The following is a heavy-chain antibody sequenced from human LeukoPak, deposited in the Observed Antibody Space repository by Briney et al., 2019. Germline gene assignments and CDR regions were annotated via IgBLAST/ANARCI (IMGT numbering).Heavy chain of an antibody. J-gene: IGHJ4*02. D-gene: IGHD6-19*01. V-gene: IGHV4-59*08. CDR1: GGFIGSFY. Sequence: SETLSLTCTVSGGFIGSFYWSWIRQPPGKGLEWIGYIDYSGSTNYNASLKSRVTISVDTSGNQFSLRLSSVTAADTAVYYCARRGGTVAGTGSFDYWGQGTQVTVSS. CDR2: IDYSGST. CDR3: ARRGGTVAGTGSFDY.